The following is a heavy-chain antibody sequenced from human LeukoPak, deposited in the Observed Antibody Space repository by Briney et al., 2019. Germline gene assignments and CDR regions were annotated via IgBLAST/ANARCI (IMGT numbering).Heavy chain of an antibody. CDR3: ARVEGLDIVVVPAAYNYGMDV. D-gene: IGHD2-2*03. Sequence: ASVKVSCKASGYTFTSYGISWVRQAPGQGLECMGWISAYNGNTNYAQKLQGRVTMTTDTSTSTAYMELRSLRSDDTAVYYCARVEGLDIVVVPAAYNYGMDVWGQGTTVTVSS. J-gene: IGHJ6*02. CDR1: GYTFTSYG. CDR2: ISAYNGNT. V-gene: IGHV1-18*01.